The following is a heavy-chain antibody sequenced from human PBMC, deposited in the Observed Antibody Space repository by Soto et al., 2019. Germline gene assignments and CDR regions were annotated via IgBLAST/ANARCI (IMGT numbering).Heavy chain of an antibody. Sequence: GGSLRLSCAASGFTFSTYAMSWVRQAPGKGLEWVSAIRGTGANTYYADSVKGRFTISRDNSKNRLHLQMNSLRAEDTAVYYRQKPSDGYSRFDHWGQGTLVTVSS. CDR1: GFTFSTYA. J-gene: IGHJ5*02. CDR2: IRGTGANT. V-gene: IGHV3-23*01. CDR3: QKPSDGYSRFDH. D-gene: IGHD6-13*01.